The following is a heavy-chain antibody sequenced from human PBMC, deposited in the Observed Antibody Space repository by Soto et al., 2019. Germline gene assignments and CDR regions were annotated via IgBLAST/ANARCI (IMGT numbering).Heavy chain of an antibody. CDR1: GYTFTSYG. J-gene: IGHJ5*02. D-gene: IGHD6-19*01. V-gene: IGHV1-18*03. CDR2: ISAYNGNK. Sequence: GGSVKVSCKASGYTFTSYGINWVRQAPGQGLEWMGWISAYNGNKNYAQKLQGRVTMTTDTSTSTAYMELRSLRYDDMDVYSCPTRGSAVAGMLSPWGQGTLVTVSS. CDR3: PTRGSAVAGMLSP.